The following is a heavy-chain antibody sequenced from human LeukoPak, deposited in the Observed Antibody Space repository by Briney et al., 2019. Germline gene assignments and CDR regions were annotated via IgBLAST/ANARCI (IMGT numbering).Heavy chain of an antibody. D-gene: IGHD2-2*01. Sequence: ASVKVSCKASGYTFTSYDINWVRQATGQGLEWMGWMNPNSGNTGYAQKFQGRVTMTRNTSISTAYMELSSLRSEDTAVYYCARVVPTSSTSWVYYYYYMDVWGKGTTVTISS. J-gene: IGHJ6*03. CDR1: GYTFTSYD. V-gene: IGHV1-8*01. CDR3: ARVVPTSSTSWVYYYYYMDV. CDR2: MNPNSGNT.